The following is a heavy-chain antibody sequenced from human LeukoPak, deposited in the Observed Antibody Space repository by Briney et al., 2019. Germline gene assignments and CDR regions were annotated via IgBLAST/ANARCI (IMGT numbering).Heavy chain of an antibody. CDR1: GFTFSSFS. Sequence: GGSLRLSCAASGFTFSSFSMSWVRQAPGKGLEWVSSISSNDVNTYNKDSVKGRCTISRDNSKNTLYLEMNSLRAEDTAVYYCAKDVFRWAFDYWGQGTLVTVSS. V-gene: IGHV3-23*01. D-gene: IGHD5-24*01. CDR3: AKDVFRWAFDY. CDR2: ISSNDVNT. J-gene: IGHJ4*02.